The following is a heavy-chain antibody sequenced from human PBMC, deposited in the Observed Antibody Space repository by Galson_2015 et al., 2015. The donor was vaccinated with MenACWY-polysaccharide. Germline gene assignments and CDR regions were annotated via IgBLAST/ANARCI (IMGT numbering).Heavy chain of an antibody. Sequence: SVKVSCKASGGDFSTHGLSWLRQAPGQGFEFVGRIIPIMDSPNYAQRFQGRLTITADGSTRTAYMELSGLRFEDTAMYYCVRADCSGKTCYFASWGQGTRVTVSS. CDR2: IIPIMDSP. J-gene: IGHJ4*02. CDR3: VRADCSGKTCYFAS. D-gene: IGHD2-15*01. CDR1: GGDFSTHG. V-gene: IGHV1-69*11.